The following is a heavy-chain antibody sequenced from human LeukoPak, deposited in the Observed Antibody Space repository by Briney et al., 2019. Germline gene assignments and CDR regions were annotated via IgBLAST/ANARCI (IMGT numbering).Heavy chain of an antibody. CDR1: GGTFSSYA. CDR2: IIPILGIA. J-gene: IGHJ3*02. CDR3: ASCGCDSSGYQVQDAFDI. D-gene: IGHD3-22*01. V-gene: IGHV1-69*04. Sequence: SVKVSCKASGGTFSSYAISWVRQAPGQGLEWMGRIIPILGIANYAQKFQGRVTITADKSMSTAYMELSSLRSEDTAVYYCASCGCDSSGYQVQDAFDIWGQGTMVTVSS.